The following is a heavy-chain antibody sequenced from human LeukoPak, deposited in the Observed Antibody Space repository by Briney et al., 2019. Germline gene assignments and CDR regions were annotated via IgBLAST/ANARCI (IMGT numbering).Heavy chain of an antibody. D-gene: IGHD4-17*01. CDR2: IYPGDSDT. V-gene: IGHV5-51*01. CDR1: GYNFANYW. J-gene: IGHJ4*02. CDR3: ATHSYGDYSIAY. Sequence: GESLKISCKGSGYNFANYWIGWVRQLPGKGLEWMGFIYPGDSDTRYSPSFEGQVTISADKSISSAYLQWNSLRASDTAIYYCATHSYGDYSIAYWGQGTLVTASS.